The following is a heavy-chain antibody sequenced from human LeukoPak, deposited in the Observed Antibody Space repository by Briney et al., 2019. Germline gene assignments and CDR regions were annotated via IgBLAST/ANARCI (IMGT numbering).Heavy chain of an antibody. V-gene: IGHV3-7*01. D-gene: IGHD6-6*01. CDR1: GFTFSDFW. CDR3: ARVIAARPARRTYYYMDV. J-gene: IGHJ6*03. CDR2: INQDEREK. Sequence: PGGSLRLSCVASGFTFSDFWMSWVRQAPGQGLEWVASINQDEREKRFVDSVKGRFTISRDNAKNSLFLQMNSLRAEDTAVYHCARVIAARPARRTYYYMDVWGKGTTVTVSS.